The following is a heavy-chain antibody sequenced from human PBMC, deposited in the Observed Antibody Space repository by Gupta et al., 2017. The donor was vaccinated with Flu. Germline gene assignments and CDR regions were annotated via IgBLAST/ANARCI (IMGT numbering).Heavy chain of an antibody. J-gene: IGHJ3*02. V-gene: IGHV3-15*01. D-gene: IGHD3-16*01. Sequence: EVQLVESGGGLVKPGGSLRLACAASGFIFSDAWMNWVSPAPGKGLEWVGRLKSHPDGGTTYYAAPVKGRFTISRDDSKNTLFLQMRSLKTEDTAVYFCTTDSSGGITFDIWGQGTMVTVSS. CDR2: LKSHPDGGTT. CDR3: TTDSSGGITFDI. CDR1: GFIFSDAW.